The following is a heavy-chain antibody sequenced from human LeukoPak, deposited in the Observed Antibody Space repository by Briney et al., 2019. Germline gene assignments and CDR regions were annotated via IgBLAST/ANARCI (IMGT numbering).Heavy chain of an antibody. CDR2: ISGSGGST. CDR1: GFTFSSHA. V-gene: IGHV3-23*01. Sequence: PGGSLRLSCAASGFTFSSHAMSWVRQAPGKGLEWVSAISGSGGSTYYADSVKGRFTISRDNSKNTLYLQMNSLRAEDTAVYYYAKGTYYDFWSGYYEWGQGTLVTVSS. CDR3: AKGTYYDFWSGYYE. J-gene: IGHJ4*02. D-gene: IGHD3-3*01.